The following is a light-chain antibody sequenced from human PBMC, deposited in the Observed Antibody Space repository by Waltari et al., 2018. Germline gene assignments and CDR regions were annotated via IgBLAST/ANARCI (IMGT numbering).Light chain of an antibody. CDR1: SSNIGNNA. V-gene: IGLV1-36*01. Sequence: QSVLTQPPSVSEAPRQRVTISCSGSSSNIGNNAVNWYQQLPGKAPKLLIYYDDLLPSGVSDRFSGSKSGTSASLAISGLQSDDEADYYCAAWDDSLSGPVFGGGTKLTVL. CDR3: AAWDDSLSGPV. CDR2: YDD. J-gene: IGLJ3*02.